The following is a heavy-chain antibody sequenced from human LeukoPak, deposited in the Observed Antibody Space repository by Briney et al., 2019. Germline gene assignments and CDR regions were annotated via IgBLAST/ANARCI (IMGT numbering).Heavy chain of an antibody. CDR1: RFTFSSYA. J-gene: IGHJ4*02. CDR3: AKTRPLDSSSWSHGDY. V-gene: IGHV3-23*01. Sequence: GGSLRLSCAASRFTFSSYAMNWVRQAPGKGLEWVSGISDSGDSTYYADSVKGRFTISRDNSKNTLYLQMNSLRAEDTAVYYCAKTRPLDSSSWSHGDYWGQGTLVTVSS. D-gene: IGHD6-13*01. CDR2: ISDSGDST.